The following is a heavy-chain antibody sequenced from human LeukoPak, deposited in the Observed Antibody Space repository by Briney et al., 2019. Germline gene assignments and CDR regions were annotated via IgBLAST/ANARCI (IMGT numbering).Heavy chain of an antibody. CDR3: GRLDYGDYAWFDP. CDR2: IYYSGST. CDR1: GGSISSYY. Sequence: SETLSLTCTVSGGSISSYYWSWIRQPPGKGLEWIGYIYYSGSTNYNPSLKSRVTISVDTSKNQFSLKLSSVTAADTAVYYCGRLDYGDYAWFDPWGQGTLVTVSS. D-gene: IGHD4-17*01. V-gene: IGHV4-59*01. J-gene: IGHJ5*02.